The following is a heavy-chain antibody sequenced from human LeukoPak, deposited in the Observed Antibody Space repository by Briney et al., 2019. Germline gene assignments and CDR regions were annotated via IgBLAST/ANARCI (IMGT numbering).Heavy chain of an antibody. CDR1: GFTFSSYA. Sequence: GGSLRLSCAASGFTFSSYAMGWVRQAPRKGLEWVSSISGSGGSTYYADSVKGRFTISRDNSKNTLYLQMSSLRAEDTAVYYCAKVFQSSGWLLPYDPWGQGTLVTVSS. J-gene: IGHJ5*02. V-gene: IGHV3-23*01. CDR2: ISGSGGST. CDR3: AKVFQSSGWLLPYDP. D-gene: IGHD6-19*01.